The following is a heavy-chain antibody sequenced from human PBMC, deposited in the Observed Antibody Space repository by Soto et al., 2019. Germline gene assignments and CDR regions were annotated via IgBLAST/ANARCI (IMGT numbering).Heavy chain of an antibody. J-gene: IGHJ4*02. D-gene: IGHD6-13*01. Sequence: PSETLSLTCTVSGGSLSTYYWSWIRQPPGKGLDWIGYIYYSGSTNYNPSLKSRVTISIDTSKNQFSLKLSSVTAADTAVYYCARSSSSWHTFDYWGQGTLVTVSS. CDR2: IYYSGST. CDR3: ARSSSSWHTFDY. CDR1: GGSLSTYY. V-gene: IGHV4-59*01.